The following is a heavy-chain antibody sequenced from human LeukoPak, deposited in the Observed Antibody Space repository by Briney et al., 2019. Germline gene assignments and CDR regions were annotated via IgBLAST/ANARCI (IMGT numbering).Heavy chain of an antibody. CDR1: GYTFTSYD. Sequence: ASVKVSCKASGYTFTSYDINWVRQATGQGLEWMGWMNPNSGNTGYAQKFQGRVTMTRNTSISTAYMELSSLRSEDTAVYYCAAGGNQEYYFDYWGQGTLVTVSS. D-gene: IGHD4-23*01. J-gene: IGHJ4*02. CDR3: AAGGNQEYYFDY. V-gene: IGHV1-8*01. CDR2: MNPNSGNT.